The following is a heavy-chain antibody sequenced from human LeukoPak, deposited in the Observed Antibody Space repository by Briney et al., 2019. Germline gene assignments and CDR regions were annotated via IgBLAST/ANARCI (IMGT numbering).Heavy chain of an antibody. J-gene: IGHJ6*02. V-gene: IGHV1-18*01. Sequence: ASVRVSCKASGYTLRTYAVSWVRQAPGQGLEWMGCSSGYNGNTKNVQRFQDRVTMTIDTSTSTAYMELRSLRSDDTAVYYCASATITMIRGVDYYYYGMDVWGQGTTVTVSS. D-gene: IGHD3-10*01. CDR3: ASATITMIRGVDYYYYGMDV. CDR2: SSGYNGNT. CDR1: GYTLRTYA.